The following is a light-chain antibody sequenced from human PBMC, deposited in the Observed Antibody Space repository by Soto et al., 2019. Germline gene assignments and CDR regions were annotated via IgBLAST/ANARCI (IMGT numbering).Light chain of an antibody. Sequence: QSALTQPASLSGSPGQSITISCTGTTSDVGGYNYVSWYQQHPDRAPQLILYEVGNRTSGVSDRFSGSKSGNTASLPISGLQAEYEAAYYCSTHTSSYNVAFGGETKLTVL. CDR1: TSDVGGYNY. V-gene: IGLV2-14*01. J-gene: IGLJ2*01. CDR2: EVG. CDR3: STHTSSYNVA.